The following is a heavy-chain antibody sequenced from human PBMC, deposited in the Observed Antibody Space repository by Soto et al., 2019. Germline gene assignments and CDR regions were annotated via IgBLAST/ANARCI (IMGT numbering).Heavy chain of an antibody. CDR1: GGSFSGYY. CDR2: INHSGST. J-gene: IGHJ4*02. CDR3: ARMDFWSAPGGFDY. V-gene: IGHV4-34*01. Sequence: QVQLQQWGAGLLKPSETLSLTCAVYGGSFSGYYWSWIRQPPGKGLEWIGEINHSGSTNYNPSITSRVTISVDTSKNQFSLKLSSVTAADTAVYYCARMDFWSAPGGFDYWGQGTLVTVSS. D-gene: IGHD3-3*01.